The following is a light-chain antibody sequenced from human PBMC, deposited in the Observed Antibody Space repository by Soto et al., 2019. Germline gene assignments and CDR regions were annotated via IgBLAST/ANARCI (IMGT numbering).Light chain of an antibody. Sequence: DIQMTQSPSSLSASVRDRVTITCRAGQSISNFLNWYQQKPGKAPKLLIYAASSLQSGVPSRFRGSGSGTDFTLTISSLQPEDFATYYCQQSYSSLYTFGQGTKLEIK. CDR1: QSISNF. V-gene: IGKV1-39*01. J-gene: IGKJ2*01. CDR2: AAS. CDR3: QQSYSSLYT.